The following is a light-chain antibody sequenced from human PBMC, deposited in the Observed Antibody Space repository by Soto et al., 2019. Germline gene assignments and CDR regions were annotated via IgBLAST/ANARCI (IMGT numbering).Light chain of an antibody. J-gene: IGKJ5*01. CDR1: QSVSSS. CDR2: AAS. Sequence: EIVLTQSPATLSLSPGESATLSCRASQSVSSSLAWYQQKPGQAPRLLIYAASTRATGIPARFSGSGSGTDFTLTISSLEPEAFAVYYCQQCSNWITFGQGTRLDIE. CDR3: QQCSNWIT. V-gene: IGKV3-11*01.